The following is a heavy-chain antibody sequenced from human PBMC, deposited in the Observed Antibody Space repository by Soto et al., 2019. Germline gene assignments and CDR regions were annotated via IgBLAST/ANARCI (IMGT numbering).Heavy chain of an antibody. V-gene: IGHV3-7*01. J-gene: IGHJ4*01. CDR2: IKQDGSVK. Sequence: PGGSLRLSCAASGFHFTNYWMSWVRQAPGKGLEWVANIKQDGSVKYYVDSVKGRFTISRDNVKNSLYLQMNILRAEDTAVYYCARIGYSSSSFDYWGHGTLVTVSS. D-gene: IGHD6-6*01. CDR3: ARIGYSSSSFDY. CDR1: GFHFTNYW.